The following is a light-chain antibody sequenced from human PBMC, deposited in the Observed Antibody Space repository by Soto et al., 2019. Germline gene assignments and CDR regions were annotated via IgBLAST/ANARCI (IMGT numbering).Light chain of an antibody. CDR1: SCNIGAGYD. J-gene: IGLJ2*01. Sequence: QSVLTQPPSVSGAPGQRVTISCTGSSCNIGAGYDVPWYQQLPGTAPKLLIYGNSNRPSGVPDRFSGSKSGTSASLAITGLQAEDEADYYCQSYDSILSGSVFGGGTKLTVL. V-gene: IGLV1-40*01. CDR3: QSYDSILSGSV. CDR2: GNS.